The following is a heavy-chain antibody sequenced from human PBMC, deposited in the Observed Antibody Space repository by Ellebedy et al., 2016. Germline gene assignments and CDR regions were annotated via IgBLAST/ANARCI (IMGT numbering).Heavy chain of an antibody. CDR2: MNPNSGDA. CDR1: AYTFTNYD. D-gene: IGHD3-3*01. Sequence: ASVKVSCTASAYTFTNYDINWVRQAPGQWLEWMGWMNPNSGDAAYAQKFQGRVTMTRNTSITAAYMELTSLRSDDTAIYSCTRRGLRFVSYFALDVWGQGTSITVSS. J-gene: IGHJ6*02. CDR3: TRRGLRFVSYFALDV. V-gene: IGHV1-8*01.